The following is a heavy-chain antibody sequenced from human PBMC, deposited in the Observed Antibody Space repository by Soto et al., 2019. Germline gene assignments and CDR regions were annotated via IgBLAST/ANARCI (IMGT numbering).Heavy chain of an antibody. CDR2: IYSGGST. D-gene: IGHD3-10*01. Sequence: EVQLVETGGGLIQPGGSLRLSCAASGFTVSSNYMSGVRQAPGKGLEWVSVIYSGGSTYYADSVKGRFTISRDNFKNTLYLQMNSLRAEDTAVYYCARGRFGENAFDYWGQGTLVTVSS. CDR1: GFTVSSNY. J-gene: IGHJ4*02. CDR3: ARGRFGENAFDY. V-gene: IGHV3-53*02.